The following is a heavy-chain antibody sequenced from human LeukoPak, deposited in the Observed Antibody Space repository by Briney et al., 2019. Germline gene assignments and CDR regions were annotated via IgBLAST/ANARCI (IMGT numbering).Heavy chain of an antibody. Sequence: ASVKVSCKASGYTFTDYGISWVRQAPGQGLEWMGWISAYSGNTNYAQKLQGRVTMTTDTSTSTAYMELRSLRSDDTAVYYCARGRPTDGGYYYMDVWDKGTTVTVSS. CDR1: GYTFTDYG. CDR2: ISAYSGNT. V-gene: IGHV1-18*01. J-gene: IGHJ6*03. CDR3: ARGRPTDGGYYYMDV.